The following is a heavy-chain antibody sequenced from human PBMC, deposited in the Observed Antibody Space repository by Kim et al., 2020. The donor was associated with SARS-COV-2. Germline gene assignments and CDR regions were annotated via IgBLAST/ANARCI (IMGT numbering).Heavy chain of an antibody. Sequence: HHPSRQSRVPISVDTSKSQFSLRLSSVTAADTAVYYCARGVGTTLFDYWGQGTLVTVSS. CDR3: ARGVGTTLFDY. D-gene: IGHD1-26*01. J-gene: IGHJ4*02. V-gene: IGHV4-61*02.